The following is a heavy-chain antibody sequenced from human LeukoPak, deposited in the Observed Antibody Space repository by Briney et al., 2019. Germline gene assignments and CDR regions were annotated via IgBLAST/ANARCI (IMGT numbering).Heavy chain of an antibody. CDR3: ARSQATEYDY. J-gene: IGHJ4*02. D-gene: IGHD2/OR15-2a*01. V-gene: IGHV4-59*01. Sequence: SETLSLTCTVSGGSISSYYWSWIRQPPGKGLEWIGYICYSGSTNYNPSLKSRVTISVDTSKNQFSLKLSSVTAADTAVYYCARSQATEYDYWGQGTLVTVSS. CDR1: GGSISSYY. CDR2: ICYSGST.